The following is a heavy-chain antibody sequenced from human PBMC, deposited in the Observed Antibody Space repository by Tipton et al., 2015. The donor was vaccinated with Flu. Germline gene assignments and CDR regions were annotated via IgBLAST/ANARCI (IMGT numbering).Heavy chain of an antibody. CDR2: MNPNSGNT. CDR3: AGWGDRRDGFNFFALSGDQEPGGFGY. D-gene: IGHD5-24*01. J-gene: IGHJ4*02. V-gene: IGHV1-8*01. CDR1: GYTFTSYD. Sequence: QLVQSGAEVKKPGASVKVSCKASGYTFTSYDINWVRQATGQGLEWMGWMNPNSGNTGYAQKFQGRVTMTRNTSISTAYMGLSSPRSEDSAAYYCAGWGDRRDGFNFFALSGDQEPGGFGYLGQVTLVPVSS.